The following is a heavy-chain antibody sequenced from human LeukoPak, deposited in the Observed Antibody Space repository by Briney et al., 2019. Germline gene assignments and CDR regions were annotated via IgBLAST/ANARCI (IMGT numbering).Heavy chain of an antibody. Sequence: PSETLSLTCTVSGGSISSYYWSWIRQPPGKGLEWLGYIYYSGSTNYNPSLKSRVTISVDTSKNQFSLKLSSVTAADTAVYYCARATTVTMEDVWGQGTTVTVS. CDR1: GGSISSYY. J-gene: IGHJ6*02. CDR2: IYYSGST. D-gene: IGHD3-10*01. V-gene: IGHV4-59*01. CDR3: ARATTVTMEDV.